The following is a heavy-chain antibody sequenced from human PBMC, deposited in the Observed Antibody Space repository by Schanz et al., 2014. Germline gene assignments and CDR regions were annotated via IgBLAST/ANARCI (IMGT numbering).Heavy chain of an antibody. CDR1: GFTFSSHW. V-gene: IGHV3-74*01. Sequence: EVQLVESGGGLVQPRGSLRLSCAASGFTFSSHWMHWVRQAPGKGLVGVSRINSDGSITNYADSVKGRFTISRDNAKNTVYLHMNSLRDEDTAVYYCAKDMNREATAPESWGQGTLVVVSS. J-gene: IGHJ5*02. CDR3: AKDMNREATAPES. CDR2: INSDGSIT. D-gene: IGHD5-12*01.